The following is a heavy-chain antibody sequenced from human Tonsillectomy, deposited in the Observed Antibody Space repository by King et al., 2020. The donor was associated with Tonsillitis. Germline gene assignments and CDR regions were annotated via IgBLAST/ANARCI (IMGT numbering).Heavy chain of an antibody. CDR1: GGSISSYY. Sequence: VQLQESGPGLVKPSETLSLTCTVSGGSISSYYWSWIRQPPGKGLEWIGYIYYSGSTNCNPSLKSRVTIAVDTSKNEFSLKLSSVTAADTAVYYCGRDPGYDILTGYSPYWYFDLWGRGTLVTVSS. V-gene: IGHV4-59*01. D-gene: IGHD3-9*01. CDR2: IYYSGST. CDR3: GRDPGYDILTGYSPYWYFDL. J-gene: IGHJ2*01.